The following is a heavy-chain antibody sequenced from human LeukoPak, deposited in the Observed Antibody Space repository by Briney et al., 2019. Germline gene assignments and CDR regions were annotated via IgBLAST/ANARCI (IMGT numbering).Heavy chain of an antibody. Sequence: SETLSLTCTVSGYSISSGYYWGWIRQPPGKGLEWIGSIYHSGSTYYNPSLKSRVTISVDTSKNQFSLKLSSVTAADTAVYYCARDMVRGVPDYWGQGTLVTVSS. J-gene: IGHJ4*02. V-gene: IGHV4-38-2*02. CDR3: ARDMVRGVPDY. D-gene: IGHD3-10*01. CDR2: IYHSGST. CDR1: GYSISSGYY.